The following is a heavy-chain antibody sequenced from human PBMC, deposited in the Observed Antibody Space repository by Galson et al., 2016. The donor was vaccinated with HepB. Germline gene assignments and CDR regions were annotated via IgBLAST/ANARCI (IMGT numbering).Heavy chain of an antibody. Sequence: SETLSLTCTVSGGSIRSYYWTWIRQPPGKGLEWIGFMYYSGTTNYNPSLKGRVTISVDTSKNQFSLKLTSVTAADTAVYYCAKDNDDHGDYAIDYWGQGTLVTVSS. CDR1: GGSIRSYY. D-gene: IGHD4-17*01. CDR3: AKDNDDHGDYAIDY. CDR2: MYYSGTT. J-gene: IGHJ4*02. V-gene: IGHV4-59*12.